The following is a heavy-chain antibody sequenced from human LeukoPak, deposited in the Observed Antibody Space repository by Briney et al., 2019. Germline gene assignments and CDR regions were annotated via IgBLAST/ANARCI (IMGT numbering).Heavy chain of an antibody. Sequence: SETLSLTCTVSGGSISNYYWSWIRQPPGKGLEWIGYISYSGSTNYNPSLRSRVTISVDTSKNQFSLKLSSVTAAETAVYCCATHYDGRPWFDPWGQGTLVTVSS. CDR3: ATHYDGRPWFDP. J-gene: IGHJ5*02. D-gene: IGHD3-22*01. V-gene: IGHV4-59*01. CDR1: GGSISNYY. CDR2: ISYSGST.